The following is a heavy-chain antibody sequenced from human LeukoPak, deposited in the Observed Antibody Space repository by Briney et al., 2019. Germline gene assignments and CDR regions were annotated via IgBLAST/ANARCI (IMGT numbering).Heavy chain of an antibody. CDR2: IWYDGSNK. D-gene: IGHD5-18*01. CDR1: GFTFSSYG. CDR3: AKSPRSGYSYGFGYYMDV. Sequence: GRSLRLSCAASGFTFSSYGMHWVRQAPVRGLEWVAVIWYDGSNKYYAASVKGRLTISRDNSKNTLYLQMNSLRAEDTAVYSCAKSPRSGYSYGFGYYMDVWGKGTTVTVSS. V-gene: IGHV3-33*06. J-gene: IGHJ6*03.